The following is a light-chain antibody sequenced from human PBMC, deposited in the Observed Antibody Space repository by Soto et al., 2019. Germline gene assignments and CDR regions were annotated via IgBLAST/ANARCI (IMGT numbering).Light chain of an antibody. J-gene: IGKJ5*01. Sequence: EIVSTQSPGTLSLSPGERATLSCRASQSVSSSYLAWYQQKPGQAPRLLIYADSNRATGIPARFSGSGSGTDFTLTISSLEPEDFSVYYCQQRYNWPITFGQGTRLEI. CDR2: ADS. CDR3: QQRYNWPIT. V-gene: IGKV3D-20*02. CDR1: QSVSSSY.